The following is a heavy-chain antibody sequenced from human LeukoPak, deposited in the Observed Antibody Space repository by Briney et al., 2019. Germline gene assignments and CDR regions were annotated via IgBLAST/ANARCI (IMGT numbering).Heavy chain of an antibody. Sequence: SETLSLTCTVSGGSVSSGSYYWSWIRQPPGKGLEWIGYIYYRGSTNYNPSLKSRVTISVDTSKNQFSLKLSSVTAADTAVYYCARDSGWYGAWGQGTLVAVSS. J-gene: IGHJ5*02. D-gene: IGHD6-19*01. CDR1: GGSVSSGSYY. V-gene: IGHV4-61*01. CDR3: ARDSGWYGA. CDR2: IYYRGST.